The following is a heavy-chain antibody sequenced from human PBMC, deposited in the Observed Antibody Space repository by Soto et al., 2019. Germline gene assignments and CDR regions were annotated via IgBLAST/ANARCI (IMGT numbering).Heavy chain of an antibody. CDR3: VKDRIVGSRFGELCD. V-gene: IGHV3-30-3*01. Sequence: PGGSLRLSCAASGFTFSSYAMHWVRQAPGKGLEWVAVISYDGSNAYYADSVKGRFSISRDNGKNSLYLQMNSLRAEDTAVYYCVKDRIVGSRFGELCDWGQGTLVTVSS. CDR2: ISYDGSNA. CDR1: GFTFSSYA. D-gene: IGHD3-10*01. J-gene: IGHJ4*02.